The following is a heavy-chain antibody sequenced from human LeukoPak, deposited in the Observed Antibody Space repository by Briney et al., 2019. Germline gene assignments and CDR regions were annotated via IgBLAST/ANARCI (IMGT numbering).Heavy chain of an antibody. CDR3: AKDSGSYYVFDY. CDR2: ISYDGSNK. CDR1: GFTFSGYG. D-gene: IGHD1-26*01. V-gene: IGHV3-30*18. J-gene: IGHJ4*02. Sequence: GGSLRLSCAASGFTFSGYGMHWVRQAPGKGLEWVAVISYDGSNKYYADSVKGRFTISRDNSKNTLYLQMNSLRAEDTAVYYCAKDSGSYYVFDYWGQGTLVTVSS.